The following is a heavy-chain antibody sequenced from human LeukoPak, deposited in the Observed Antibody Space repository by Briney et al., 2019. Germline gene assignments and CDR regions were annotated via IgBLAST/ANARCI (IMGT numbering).Heavy chain of an antibody. V-gene: IGHV4-59*13. CDR1: GGSIRSYY. Sequence: SETLSLTCTVSGGSIRSYYLSWIRQPPGKGLEWIGYIYYSGSTNYNPSPESRVTISVDTSKNQFSLKLNSATAADTAVYYCARAGVVTNPNSYWYFDLWGRGTLVTASS. CDR2: IYYSGST. J-gene: IGHJ2*01. CDR3: ARAGVVTNPNSYWYFDL. D-gene: IGHD3-3*01.